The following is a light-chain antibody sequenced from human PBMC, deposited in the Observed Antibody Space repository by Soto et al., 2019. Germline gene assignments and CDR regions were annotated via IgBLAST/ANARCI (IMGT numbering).Light chain of an antibody. Sequence: QSALTQPASVSGSPGQSITISCSGTSSDVGSSNLVSWYQQHPGKAPKLIIFEGDRRPSGVSGRFSGSKSGNTASLTISGLQAEEEADYYCCSFARSTTFYVFGTGTKVTVL. CDR3: CSFARSTTFYV. CDR2: EGD. CDR1: SSDVGSSNL. V-gene: IGLV2-23*01. J-gene: IGLJ1*01.